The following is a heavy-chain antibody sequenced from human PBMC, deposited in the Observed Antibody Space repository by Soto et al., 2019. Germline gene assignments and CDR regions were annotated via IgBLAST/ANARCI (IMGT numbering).Heavy chain of an antibody. Sequence: QVQLVQSGAEVKKPGSSVKVSCKASGGTFGSYAISWVRQAPGQGLEWMGGIIPIPGTANYAQKFQGRVAIAADETTRTDYTELSSLRTEATAVDYCATAQGSCTSRDNYYYYYDGMDVWGQGTTVTVSS. CDR3: ATAQGSCTSRDNYYYYYDGMDV. J-gene: IGHJ6*02. V-gene: IGHV1-69*01. CDR1: GGTFGSYA. D-gene: IGHD2-2*01. CDR2: IIPIPGTA.